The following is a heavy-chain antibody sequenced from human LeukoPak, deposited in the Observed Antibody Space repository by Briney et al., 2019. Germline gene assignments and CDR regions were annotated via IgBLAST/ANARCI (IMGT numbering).Heavy chain of an antibody. D-gene: IGHD3-22*01. CDR3: ARGRDDSSGYYPSHYYYGMDV. CDR1: GGSISSGGYS. J-gene: IGHJ6*02. Sequence: SETLSLTCAVSGGSISSGGYSWSWIRQPPGKGLEWIGYIYHSGSTYYNPSLKSRVTISVDRSKNQFSLKLSSVTAADTAVYYCARGRDDSSGYYPSHYYYGMDVWGQGTTVTVSS. V-gene: IGHV4-30-2*01. CDR2: IYHSGST.